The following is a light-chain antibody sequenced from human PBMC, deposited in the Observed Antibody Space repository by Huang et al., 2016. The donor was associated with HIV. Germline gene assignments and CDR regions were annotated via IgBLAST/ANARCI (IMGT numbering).Light chain of an antibody. J-gene: IGKJ1*01. V-gene: IGKV1-9*01. CDR1: QGISSY. Sequence: IQLTQSPSSLSVSVGDRVTITCRASQGISSYLAWYQQKPGKAPKLLIYAASTLQSGVPSRFSGSGSGTDFTLTISSLQPEDFATYHCQQLNSYPPTFGQGTKVEIK. CDR2: AAS. CDR3: QQLNSYPPT.